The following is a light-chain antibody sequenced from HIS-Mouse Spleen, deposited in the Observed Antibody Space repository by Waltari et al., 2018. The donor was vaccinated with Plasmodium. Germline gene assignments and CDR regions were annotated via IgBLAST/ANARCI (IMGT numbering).Light chain of an antibody. J-gene: IGKJ2*01. Sequence: DIVMTQSPDSLAVSLGERDTINCKSNQSVLYSSNNKKYLAWYQQKPGQPPKLLIYWASTRESGVPDRFSGSGSGTDFTLTISSLQAEDVAVYYCQQYYSTPYTFGQGTKLEIK. CDR1: QSVLYSSNNKKY. V-gene: IGKV4-1*01. CDR2: WAS. CDR3: QQYYSTPYT.